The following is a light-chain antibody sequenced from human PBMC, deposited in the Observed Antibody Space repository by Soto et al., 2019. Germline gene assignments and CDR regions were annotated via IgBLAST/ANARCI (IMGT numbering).Light chain of an antibody. Sequence: EIVLTQSPGTLSLSPGERATLSCRARQSVSSSSLAWYQQKPGQAPRLLVYGASSRATGIPDRFSGSGSATDFTLTISRLEPEDFAVYYCQQYGGSPLVTFGQGTKLEIQ. CDR3: QQYGGSPLVT. V-gene: IGKV3-20*01. J-gene: IGKJ2*01. CDR1: QSVSSSS. CDR2: GAS.